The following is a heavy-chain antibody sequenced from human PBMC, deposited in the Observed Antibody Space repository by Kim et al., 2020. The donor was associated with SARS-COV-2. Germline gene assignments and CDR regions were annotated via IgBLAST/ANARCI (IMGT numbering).Heavy chain of an antibody. CDR1: GYIFTTYY. J-gene: IGHJ4*02. CDR3: ASSCCSGGSCYSGLADH. CDR2: INPSGDST. V-gene: IGHV1-46*01. D-gene: IGHD2-15*01. Sequence: ASVKVSCKASGYIFTTYYIHWVRQAPGQGLEWMGIINPSGDSTYYAQKFQGRVTMTRDTSTSTVYMELSSLRSEDTAVYYCASSCCSGGSCYSGLADHWGQGTLVTVS.